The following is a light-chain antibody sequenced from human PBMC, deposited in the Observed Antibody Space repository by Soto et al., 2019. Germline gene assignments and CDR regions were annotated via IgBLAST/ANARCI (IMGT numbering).Light chain of an antibody. Sequence: DIQMTQSPSSLSASVGDRVTITCRASQSISNYLNWYQQKPGKAPKLLIYAASSLQSGVPSRFSGIGSGTDFTLPISSLQPEDFAIYYCQQSYSTPPWYTFGQGTKLEIK. V-gene: IGKV1-39*01. CDR2: AAS. J-gene: IGKJ2*01. CDR1: QSISNY. CDR3: QQSYSTPPWYT.